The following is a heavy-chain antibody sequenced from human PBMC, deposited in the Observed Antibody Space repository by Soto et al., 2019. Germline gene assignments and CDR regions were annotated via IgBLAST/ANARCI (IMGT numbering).Heavy chain of an antibody. CDR2: IDDSGST. CDR3: ARPTRTLNAQAYTYMDG. CDR1: DGSFIDYY. D-gene: IGHD1-1*01. Sequence: SETLSLTCAVYDGSFIDYYCTWILQPPRKGLEWIGDIDDSGSTNYNPSLKSRVTISVDTSKNQFSLKLSSVTAADTAVYYCARPTRTLNAQAYTYMDGLGKGATLTISS. J-gene: IGHJ6*03. V-gene: IGHV4-34*01.